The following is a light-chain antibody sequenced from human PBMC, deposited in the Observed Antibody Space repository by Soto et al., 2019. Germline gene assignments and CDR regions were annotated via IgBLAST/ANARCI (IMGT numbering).Light chain of an antibody. CDR2: KAS. J-gene: IGKJ4*01. V-gene: IGKV1-12*01. CDR1: QGISSW. Sequence: DIQMTQSPSSVSASVGDRVTISWRASQGISSWLAWYQQKPGEAPKLLIYKASTLQTGVPSRFSGSGSGTDVTLTITSLQPEDFATYYCHQASSFPLAFGGGTKVEIK. CDR3: HQASSFPLA.